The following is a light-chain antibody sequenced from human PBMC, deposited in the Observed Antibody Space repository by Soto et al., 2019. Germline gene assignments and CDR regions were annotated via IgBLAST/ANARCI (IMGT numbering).Light chain of an antibody. Sequence: EIVLTQSPGTLSLSPGERATLSCRASQSVSSSYLAWDQQKSGQAPRLLIYDASSKVTGIPDTFSGSGSEKDFTLTISSLEPEDFAVYYCQQYGSSPIFGGGTKVEIK. CDR1: QSVSSSY. J-gene: IGKJ4*01. CDR3: QQYGSSPI. CDR2: DAS. V-gene: IGKV3-20*01.